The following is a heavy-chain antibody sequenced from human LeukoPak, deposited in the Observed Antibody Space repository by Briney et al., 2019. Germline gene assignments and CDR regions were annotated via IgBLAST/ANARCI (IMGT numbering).Heavy chain of an antibody. Sequence: ASVKVSCKASGYTFTSYDINWVRQATGQGLEWMGWMNPNSGNTGYAQKFQGRVTMTRNTSISTAYMELSSLRSEDTAVYYCARGSAYYYDSSGSDPFWGQGTLVTVSS. CDR3: ARGSAYYYDSSGSDPF. J-gene: IGHJ1*01. CDR2: MNPNSGNT. D-gene: IGHD3-22*01. CDR1: GYTFTSYD. V-gene: IGHV1-8*01.